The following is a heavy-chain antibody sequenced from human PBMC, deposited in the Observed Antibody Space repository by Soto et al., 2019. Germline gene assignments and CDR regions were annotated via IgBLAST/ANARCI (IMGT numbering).Heavy chain of an antibody. CDR3: ARSPNYFYYGFDV. D-gene: IGHD3-10*01. CDR1: GGSVSSGDYF. V-gene: IGHV4-61*08. J-gene: IGHJ6*02. Sequence: SETLSLTCAVSGGSVSSGDYFWSWLRQSPGKRLEWIAYIYYSGSTNYNPSLKSRATISVDTSKSQVSLTLTSMTAADAALYYCARSPNYFYYGFDVWGQGTAVTVTS. CDR2: IYYSGST.